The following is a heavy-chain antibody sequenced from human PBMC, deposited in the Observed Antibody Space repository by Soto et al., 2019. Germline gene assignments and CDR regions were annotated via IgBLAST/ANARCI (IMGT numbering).Heavy chain of an antibody. J-gene: IGHJ5*02. CDR3: ARVGDYYDSSGPKTGFDP. CDR1: GFTFSSYS. V-gene: IGHV3-21*01. CDR2: ISSSSSYI. D-gene: IGHD3-22*01. Sequence: PGGSLRLSCAASGFTFSSYSMNWVRQAPGKGLEWVSSISSSSSYIYYADSVKGRFTISRDNAKNSLYLQMNSLRAEDTAVYYCARVGDYYDSSGPKTGFDPWGQGTLVTVSS.